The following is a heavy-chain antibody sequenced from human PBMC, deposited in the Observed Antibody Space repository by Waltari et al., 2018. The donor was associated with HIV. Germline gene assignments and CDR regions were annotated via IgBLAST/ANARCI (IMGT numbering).Heavy chain of an antibody. CDR1: GYQFTNYS. V-gene: IGHV7-4-1*02. CDR2: INTNTGNP. D-gene: IGHD3-3*02. J-gene: IGHJ5*02. Sequence: QVQLVQSGSELKKPGASVKISCRASGYQFTNYSMNWVRQAPGQGPEWMRWINTNTGNPTYAQGFTGRFVFSLDTSVSTAYLQINSLKAEDTVVYYCAKLGMKNWFDPWGQGTLVTVSS. CDR3: AKLGMKNWFDP.